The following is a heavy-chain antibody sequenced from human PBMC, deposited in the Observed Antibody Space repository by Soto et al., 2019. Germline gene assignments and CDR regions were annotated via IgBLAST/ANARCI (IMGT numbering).Heavy chain of an antibody. CDR1: GFTFGDYA. CDR3: TSNHISSGWYGKVSEYFQH. Sequence: GGSLRLSCTASGFTFGDYAMSWFRQAPGKGLEWVGFIRSKAYGGTTEYAASVKGRFTISRDDSKSIAYLQMNSLKTEDTAVYYCTSNHISSGWYGKVSEYFQHWGQGTLVTVSS. D-gene: IGHD6-19*01. CDR2: IRSKAYGGTT. V-gene: IGHV3-49*03. J-gene: IGHJ1*01.